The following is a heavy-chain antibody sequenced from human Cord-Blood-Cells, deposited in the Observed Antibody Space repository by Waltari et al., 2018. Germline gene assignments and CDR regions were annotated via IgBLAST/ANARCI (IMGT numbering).Heavy chain of an antibody. CDR1: GGSLRGYY. Sequence: QVQLQQWGAGLLKPSETLSLTCAVHGGSLRGYYWSWIRQPPGKGLEWIGEINHSGSTNYNPSLKSRVTISVDTSKNQFSLKLSSVTAADTAVYYCARGTDWADYWGQGTLVTVSS. D-gene: IGHD3-9*01. CDR2: INHSGST. V-gene: IGHV4-34*01. J-gene: IGHJ4*02. CDR3: ARGTDWADY.